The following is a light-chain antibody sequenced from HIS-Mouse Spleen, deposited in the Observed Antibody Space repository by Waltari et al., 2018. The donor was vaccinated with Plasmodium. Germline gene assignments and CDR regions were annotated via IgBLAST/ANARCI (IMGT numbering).Light chain of an antibody. CDR2: EGS. J-gene: IGLJ2*01. V-gene: IGLV2-23*03. CDR3: CSYAGSSTFVV. Sequence: QSALTQPASLSGSPGQSITISCTGTSSDVGSYNLVPWYQQHPGKAPKLMIYEGSKRPSGVSNRFSGSKSGNTASLTISGLQAEDEADYYCCSYAGSSTFVVFGGGTKLTVL. CDR1: SSDVGSYNL.